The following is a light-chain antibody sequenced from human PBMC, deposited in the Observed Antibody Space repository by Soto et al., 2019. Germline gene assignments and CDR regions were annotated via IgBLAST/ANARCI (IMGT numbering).Light chain of an antibody. CDR1: QTVSSTY. J-gene: IGKJ2*01. Sequence: EIVLTQSPGTLSLSPGERATLSCRASQTVSSTYLAWYRQKPGQTPRLLIYGASSRATGVPDRFSGSGSGTAFTLTIGRLEPEDFAVYYCQQYGGSPPYSFGQGTKLEIK. CDR3: QQYGGSPPYS. V-gene: IGKV3-20*01. CDR2: GAS.